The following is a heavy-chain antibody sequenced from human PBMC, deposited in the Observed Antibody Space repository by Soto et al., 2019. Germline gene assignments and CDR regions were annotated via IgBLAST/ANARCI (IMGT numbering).Heavy chain of an antibody. J-gene: IGHJ5*02. D-gene: IGHD3-10*01. CDR3: AREYGSWSSPPWFDP. CDR2: VNSNGDRS. Sequence: EVQLVESGGGVVWPGGSLRLSCAASGFTFDDYGMSWVRQVPGKGLEWISGVNSNGDRSGYADSVKGRFTISRDNAKNSLYLQRNGLRVEDTALYHCAREYGSWSSPPWFDPWGQGTLVTVSS. CDR1: GFTFDDYG. V-gene: IGHV3-20*01.